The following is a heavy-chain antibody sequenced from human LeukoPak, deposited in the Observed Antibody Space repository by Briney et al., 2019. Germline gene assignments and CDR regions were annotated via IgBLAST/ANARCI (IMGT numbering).Heavy chain of an antibody. J-gene: IGHJ3*02. V-gene: IGHV5-51*01. CDR3: ARLSQIIVVTGCGAFDI. CDR2: FYPGDSDT. CDR1: GYSFTTYW. D-gene: IGHD2-15*01. Sequence: GESLKISCKGSGYSFTTYWIGWVRQMPGKGLEWMGIFYPGDSDTRYSPSFEGQVTISADKSISTAYLQWSSLKASDTAIYYCARLSQIIVVTGCGAFDIWGQGRMVTVSS.